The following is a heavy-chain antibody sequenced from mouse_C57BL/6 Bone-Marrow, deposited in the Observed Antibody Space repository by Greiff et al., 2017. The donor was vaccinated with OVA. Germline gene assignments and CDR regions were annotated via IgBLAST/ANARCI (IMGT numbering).Heavy chain of an antibody. Sequence: VQLVVSGAELVRPGASAKLSCTASSINIKDVYMHWVKQRPEQGLEWIGWIDPENGDTEYASKFQGKATITVDTSSNTAYLQLSSLTSEDPAVYYCDGYYYWGQGNTLTVSS. D-gene: IGHD2-3*01. CDR2: IDPENGDT. J-gene: IGHJ2*01. CDR3: DGYYY. CDR1: SINIKDVY. V-gene: IGHV14-4*01.